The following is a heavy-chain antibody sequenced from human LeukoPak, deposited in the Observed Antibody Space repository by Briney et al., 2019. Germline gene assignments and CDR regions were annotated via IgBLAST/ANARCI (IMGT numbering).Heavy chain of an antibody. D-gene: IGHD2-8*01. V-gene: IGHV3-7*03. Sequence: AGSLRLSCAASGFTFSSYWMSWVRQAPGKGLEWVADIKQDGSEKYYVDSVKGRFTISRDNAKNSLYLQMNSLRAEDTAVYYCAKDSTLYASRFDYWGQGTLVTVSS. CDR3: AKDSTLYASRFDY. CDR1: GFTFSSYW. CDR2: IKQDGSEK. J-gene: IGHJ4*02.